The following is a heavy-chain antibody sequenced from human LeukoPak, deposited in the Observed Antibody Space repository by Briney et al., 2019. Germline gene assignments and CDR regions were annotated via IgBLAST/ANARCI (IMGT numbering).Heavy chain of an antibody. Sequence: AGGSLRLSCAASGFTYSSYAMSWVRQAPGKGLEWVSSTSGSGDSTYYADSVKGRFTISRDNSKNTLYLQMNSLRAEDTAVYYCAKAGKVVPAANLWFDPWGQGTLVTVSS. CDR1: GFTYSSYA. CDR2: TSGSGDST. V-gene: IGHV3-23*01. J-gene: IGHJ5*02. CDR3: AKAGKVVPAANLWFDP. D-gene: IGHD2-2*01.